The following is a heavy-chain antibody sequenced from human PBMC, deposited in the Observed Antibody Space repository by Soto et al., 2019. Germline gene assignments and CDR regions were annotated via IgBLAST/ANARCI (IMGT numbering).Heavy chain of an antibody. D-gene: IGHD6-6*01. Sequence: GVSVKVSCKGAGGTFSIYASSWGRQEPGQGLEWMGGIIPIFGTANYAQKFQGRVTITADESTSTAYMELSSLRSEDTAVYYCARAASGGSRYSSSPYNWFDTWGQGTLVTVSS. V-gene: IGHV1-69*13. J-gene: IGHJ5*02. CDR2: IIPIFGTA. CDR1: GGTFSIYA. CDR3: ARAASGGSRYSSSPYNWFDT.